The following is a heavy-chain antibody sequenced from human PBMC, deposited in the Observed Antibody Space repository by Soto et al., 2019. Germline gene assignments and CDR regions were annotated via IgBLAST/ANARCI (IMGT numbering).Heavy chain of an antibody. CDR1: GYTFTSYA. Sequence: GASVKVSCKASGYTFTSYAMHWVRQAPGQRLEWMGWINAGNDNTKYSQKFQGRVTITRDTSASTAYIELSSLRSEDTAVYYCARSEYTSGWTGYWGQGTLVTVSS. V-gene: IGHV1-3*01. CDR2: INAGNDNT. D-gene: IGHD6-19*01. J-gene: IGHJ4*02. CDR3: ARSEYTSGWTGY.